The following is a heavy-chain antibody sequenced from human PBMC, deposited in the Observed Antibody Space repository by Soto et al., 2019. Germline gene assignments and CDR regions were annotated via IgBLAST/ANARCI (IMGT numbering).Heavy chain of an antibody. Sequence: QLQLQESGPGLVKPSETLSLTCTVSGGSISSSSYYWGWIRQPPGKGLEWIGSIYYSGSTYYNPSLKSRVTKSVATSKSQFSLKLSSVTAADTAVYYCARHTPAISISDHWGQGTLVTVSS. CDR1: GGSISSSSYY. D-gene: IGHD2-15*01. J-gene: IGHJ4*02. CDR2: IYYSGST. CDR3: ARHTPAISISDH. V-gene: IGHV4-39*01.